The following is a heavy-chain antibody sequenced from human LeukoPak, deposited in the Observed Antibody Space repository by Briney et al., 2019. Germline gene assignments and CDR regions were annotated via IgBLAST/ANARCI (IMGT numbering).Heavy chain of an antibody. CDR3: ARHYGDYLGNWFDP. J-gene: IGHJ5*02. CDR1: GFTFSDYY. D-gene: IGHD4-17*01. Sequence: GGSLRLSCAASGFTFSDYYMSWIRQAPGKGLEWVSYISSSSSYTNYPDSVKGRFTISRDNAKNSLYLQMNSLRAEDTAVYYCARHYGDYLGNWFDPWGQGTLVTVSS. V-gene: IGHV3-11*03. CDR2: ISSSSSYT.